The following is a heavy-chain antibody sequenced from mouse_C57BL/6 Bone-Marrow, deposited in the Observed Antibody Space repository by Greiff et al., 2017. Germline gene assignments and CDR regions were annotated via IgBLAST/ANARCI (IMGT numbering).Heavy chain of an antibody. Sequence: VQLQQSGPELVKPGASVKISCKASGYAFSSSWMNWVKQRPGKGLEWIGRIYPGDGDTNYNGKFKGKATLTADKSSSTAYMQLSSLTSEDSAVYFCARSDSCAYWGQGTLVTVSA. CDR2: IYPGDGDT. CDR3: ARSDSCAY. CDR1: GYAFSSSW. J-gene: IGHJ3*01. V-gene: IGHV1-82*01.